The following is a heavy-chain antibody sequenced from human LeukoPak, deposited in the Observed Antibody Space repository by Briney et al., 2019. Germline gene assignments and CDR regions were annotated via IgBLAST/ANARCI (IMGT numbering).Heavy chain of an antibody. V-gene: IGHV3-23*01. D-gene: IGHD2-21*02. CDR1: GFTFSSYA. Sequence: GRSLRLSCAASGFTFSSYAMHWVRQAPGKGLEWVSAISGSDGSTYYADSVKGRFTISRDNSKNTLYLQMNSLSAEDTAVYYCEKDLGGSGDYRPYWGQGSVVTVSS. CDR2: ISGSDGST. J-gene: IGHJ4*02. CDR3: EKDLGGSGDYRPY.